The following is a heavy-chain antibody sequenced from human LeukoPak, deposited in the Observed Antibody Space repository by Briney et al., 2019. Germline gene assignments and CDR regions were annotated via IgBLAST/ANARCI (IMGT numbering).Heavy chain of an antibody. V-gene: IGHV1-2*06. CDR2: INPKTGGT. CDR1: GYIFTGHY. J-gene: IGHJ3*02. CDR3: ARVGNGLNDAFDI. Sequence: ASVKVSCKASGYIFTGHYMNWVRQVPGQGLEWMGRINPKTGGTNYAQNFQGRVTMTRDTSISTTYMELSRLRPDDTAVYYCARVGNGLNDAFDIWGQGTMVTVSS. D-gene: IGHD5-24*01.